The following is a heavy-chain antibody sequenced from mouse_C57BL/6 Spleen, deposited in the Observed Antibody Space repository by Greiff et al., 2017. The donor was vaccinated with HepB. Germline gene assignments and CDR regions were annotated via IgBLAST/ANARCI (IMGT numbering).Heavy chain of an antibody. CDR3: ARSSPRYAMDY. V-gene: IGHV3-1*01. D-gene: IGHD1-1*01. CDR1: GYSITSGYD. Sequence: DVKLQESGPGMVKPSQSLSLTCTVTGYSITSGYDWHWIRHFPGNKLEWMGYISYSGSTNYNPSLKSRISITHDTSKNHFFLKLNSVTTEDTATYYCARSSPRYAMDYWGQGTSVTVSS. CDR2: ISYSGST. J-gene: IGHJ4*01.